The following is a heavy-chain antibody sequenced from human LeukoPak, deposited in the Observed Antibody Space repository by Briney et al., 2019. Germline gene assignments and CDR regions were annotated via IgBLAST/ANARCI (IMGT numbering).Heavy chain of an antibody. CDR2: IYSDGST. CDR3: ARGENYDFWSGYSGIDY. V-gene: IGHV3-66*02. J-gene: IGHJ4*02. D-gene: IGHD3-3*01. Sequence: PGGSLRLSCAAPGFTVSSSYMSWVRQAPGKGLEWVSVIYSDGSTYYADSVKGRFIISRDNSKNTLYLQMNSLRAEDTAVYYCARGENYDFWSGYSGIDYWGQGTLVTVSS. CDR1: GFTVSSSY.